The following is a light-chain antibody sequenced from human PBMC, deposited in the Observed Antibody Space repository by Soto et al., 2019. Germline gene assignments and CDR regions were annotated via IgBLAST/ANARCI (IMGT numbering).Light chain of an antibody. Sequence: IVMTQSPDSLAVSLGERATINCKSSQSVLYSSNNKNYLAWYQQKPGQPPKLLIYWASTRESGVPDRFSGSGSGTDFTLTISSLQADDVAVYYCQQYYSTPWTFGLWTKVEIK. CDR2: WAS. V-gene: IGKV4-1*01. CDR3: QQYYSTPWT. CDR1: QSVLYSSNNKNY. J-gene: IGKJ1*01.